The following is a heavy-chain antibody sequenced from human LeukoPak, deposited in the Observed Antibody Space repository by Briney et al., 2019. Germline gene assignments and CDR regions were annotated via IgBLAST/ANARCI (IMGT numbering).Heavy chain of an antibody. V-gene: IGHV1-2*02. CDR2: INPNSGGT. D-gene: IGHD6-6*01. CDR1: GYTFTGYY. J-gene: IGHJ3*02. CDR3: AGGAARQSAFDI. Sequence: ASVKVSCKASGYTFTGYYMYWVRQAPGQGLEWMGWINPNSGGTNYAQKFQGRVTMTRDTSISTAYMELSRLRSDDTAVYYCAGGAARQSAFDIWGQGTMVTVSS.